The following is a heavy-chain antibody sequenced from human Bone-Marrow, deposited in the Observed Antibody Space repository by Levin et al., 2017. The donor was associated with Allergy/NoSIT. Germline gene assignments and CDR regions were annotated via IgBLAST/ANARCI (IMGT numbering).Heavy chain of an antibody. CDR3: AREGGGFAHYYYGLDV. J-gene: IGHJ6*02. V-gene: IGHV3-11*01. Sequence: LSLTCAASGFSFSDYYMSWIRQAPGKGLEWISYISGIGSTISYADSVKGRFTISRDNAKNSLYLQMSSLRGEDTAVYYCAREGGGFAHYYYGLDVWGQGTTVTVSS. D-gene: IGHD2-15*01. CDR1: GFSFSDYY. CDR2: ISGIGSTI.